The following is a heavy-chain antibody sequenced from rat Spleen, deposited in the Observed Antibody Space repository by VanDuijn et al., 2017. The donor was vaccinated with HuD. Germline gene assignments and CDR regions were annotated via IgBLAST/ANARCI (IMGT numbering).Heavy chain of an antibody. Sequence: EVQLVESGGGLVQPGRSLKLSCVASGFTFSSNWLNWIRQAPGKGLEWVATISYDGSSTYYRDSVKGRFTISRDNAKSTLYLQMDSLRSEDTATYYCAVAGYGYWGQGVMVTVSS. CDR2: ISYDGSST. V-gene: IGHV5-29*01. CDR3: AVAGYGY. D-gene: IGHD1-7*01. J-gene: IGHJ2*01. CDR1: GFTFSSNW.